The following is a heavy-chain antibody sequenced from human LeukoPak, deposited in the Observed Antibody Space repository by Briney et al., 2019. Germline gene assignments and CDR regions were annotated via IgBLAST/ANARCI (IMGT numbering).Heavy chain of an antibody. V-gene: IGHV3-30-3*01. CDR3: ARVGYYYDSSGYKYFDY. D-gene: IGHD3-22*01. Sequence: GRSLRLSCAVSGFTFSSYAMHWVRQAPGKGLEWVAVISYDGSNKYYADSVKGRFTISRDNSKNTLYLQMNSLRAEDTAVYYCARVGYYYDSSGYKYFDYWGQGTLVTVSS. J-gene: IGHJ4*02. CDR1: GFTFSSYA. CDR2: ISYDGSNK.